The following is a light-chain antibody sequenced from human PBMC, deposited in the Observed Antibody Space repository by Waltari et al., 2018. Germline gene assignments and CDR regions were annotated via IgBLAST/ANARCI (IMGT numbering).Light chain of an antibody. Sequence: EIVLTRSPATLSLSPGERATLSCRASQSVSSYLGWYQQKPGQAPRLLIYDASNMATGIPAMFSGSGSGTDFTLTISSLEFEDFAVYYCQQRANWPLTFGGGTKVEIK. V-gene: IGKV3-11*01. CDR3: QQRANWPLT. CDR1: QSVSSY. CDR2: DAS. J-gene: IGKJ4*01.